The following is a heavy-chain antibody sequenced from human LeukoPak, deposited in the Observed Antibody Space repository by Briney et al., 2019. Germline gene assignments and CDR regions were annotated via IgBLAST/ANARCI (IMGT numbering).Heavy chain of an antibody. CDR3: ATHSSSWFDHDAFDI. D-gene: IGHD6-13*01. CDR1: GFTFISSA. CDR2: IVVGSGHT. Sequence: ASVKVSCKASGFTFISSAIQWVRQARGQRLEWIGWIVVGSGHTNYAQKFQERVNITRDMSTSTAYMELSSLRSEDTAVYYCATHSSSWFDHDAFDIWGQGTMVTVSS. V-gene: IGHV1-58*02. J-gene: IGHJ3*02.